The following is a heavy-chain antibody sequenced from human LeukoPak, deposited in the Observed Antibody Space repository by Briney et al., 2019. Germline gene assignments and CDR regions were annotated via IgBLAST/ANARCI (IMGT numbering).Heavy chain of an antibody. CDR2: ISSNGVTT. J-gene: IGHJ3*01. CDR1: GFTLSNYP. V-gene: IGHV3-64*02. CDR3: ARGKGSGWFWGDGFDV. Sequence: GGSLRLSCTASGFTLSNYPMHWVRQAPGKGPEHVSAISSNGVTTYYADSVKGRFTIPRDNSENTLYLQMGRMRTDDMAVYYCARGKGSGWFWGDGFDVWGQGTMVTVSS. D-gene: IGHD6-19*01.